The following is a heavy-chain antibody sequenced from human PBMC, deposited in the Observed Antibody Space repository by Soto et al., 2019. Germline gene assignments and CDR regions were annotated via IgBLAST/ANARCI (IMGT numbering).Heavy chain of an antibody. Sequence: QIHLVQSRAEVRKPGASGNVSCKTSGYIFTNYGVSWVRQAPGEGLEVVGWISGYNGYPKYGQRFQGRVTLSTDTSTTTGYMELRHLRSDDTAVYYCARGSSGALYDYWGQGTLLTVSS. V-gene: IGHV1-18*04. CDR3: ARGSSGALYDY. J-gene: IGHJ4*02. CDR2: ISGYNGYP. CDR1: GYIFTNYG.